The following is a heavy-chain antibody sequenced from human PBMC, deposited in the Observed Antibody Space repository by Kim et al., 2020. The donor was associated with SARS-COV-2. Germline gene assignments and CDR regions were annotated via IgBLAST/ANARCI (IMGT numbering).Heavy chain of an antibody. J-gene: IGHJ4*02. V-gene: IGHV5-10-1*01. D-gene: IGHD3-22*01. CDR3: ARNYYDSSGYYYYFDY. Sequence: SFQGHVTISADKSISTAYLQWSSLKASDTAMYYCARNYYDSSGYYYYFDYWGQGTLVTVSS.